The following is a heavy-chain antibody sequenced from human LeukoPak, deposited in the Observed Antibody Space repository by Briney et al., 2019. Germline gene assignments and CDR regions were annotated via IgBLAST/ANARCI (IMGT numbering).Heavy chain of an antibody. CDR1: GFTFSSYS. D-gene: IGHD3-3*01. Sequence: GGSLRLSCAASGFTFSSYSMNWVRQAPGKGLEWVSYISSSSSTIYYADSVKGRFTISRDNAKNSLYLQMNSLRAEDTAVYYCARGETYYDFWSGFGSSDYWGQGTLVTVSS. V-gene: IGHV3-48*04. CDR3: ARGETYYDFWSGFGSSDY. J-gene: IGHJ4*02. CDR2: ISSSSSTI.